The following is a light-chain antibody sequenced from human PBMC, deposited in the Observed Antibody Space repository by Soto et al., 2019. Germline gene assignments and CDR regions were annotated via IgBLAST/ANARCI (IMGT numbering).Light chain of an antibody. J-gene: IGKJ1*01. CDR3: QQRTNWWK. CDR2: DAS. V-gene: IGKV3-11*01. CDR1: QSVSSY. Sequence: EIVLTQSPATLSLSPGERATLSCRASQSVSSYLAWYQQKPGQAPRLLIYDASNRATGIPARFSGSGSGTDFTLTISSLEPEDFAVYYCQQRTNWWKVGQGTNVEIK.